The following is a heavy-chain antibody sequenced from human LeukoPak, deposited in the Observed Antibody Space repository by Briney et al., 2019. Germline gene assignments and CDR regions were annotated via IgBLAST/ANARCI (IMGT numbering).Heavy chain of an antibody. D-gene: IGHD3-22*01. CDR3: ARDDYYDSSDAFDI. CDR2: INWNGVST. Sequence: GGSLRLSCAASGFTFDDYGMSWVRQAPGKGLEWVSGINWNGVSTGYADSVKGRFTISRDNAYNSLYLQMDSLRAEDTALYYCARDDYYDSSDAFDIWGQGTMVTVSS. J-gene: IGHJ3*02. CDR1: GFTFDDYG. V-gene: IGHV3-20*04.